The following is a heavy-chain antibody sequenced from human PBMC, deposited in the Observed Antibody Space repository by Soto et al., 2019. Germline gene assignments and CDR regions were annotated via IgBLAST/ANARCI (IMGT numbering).Heavy chain of an antibody. V-gene: IGHV4-59*01. CDR1: GGSISSYY. CDR2: IYYSGST. D-gene: IGHD5-12*01. J-gene: IGHJ4*02. Sequence: SEILSLTCTVSGGSISSYYWSWIRQPPGRGLEWIGYIYYSGSTTYNPSLESRVTISLDTSKNQFSLKLTSVTPADTALYYCARLPRDGYKQFAYYFDAWGQGTLVTV. CDR3: ARLPRDGYKQFAYYFDA.